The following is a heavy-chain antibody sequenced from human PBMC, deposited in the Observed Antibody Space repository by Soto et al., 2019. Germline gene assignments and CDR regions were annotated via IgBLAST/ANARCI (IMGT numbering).Heavy chain of an antibody. D-gene: IGHD3-3*01. J-gene: IGHJ4*02. V-gene: IGHV3-30-3*01. CDR1: GFTLSSYA. CDR2: ISYDGSNK. Sequence: GGSLRLSCAASGFTLSSYAMHWVRQAPGKGLEWVAVISYDGSNKYYADSVKGRFTISRDNSKNTLYLQMNSLRAEDTAVYYCARGDFWSGYASDYWGQGTLVTVSS. CDR3: ARGDFWSGYASDY.